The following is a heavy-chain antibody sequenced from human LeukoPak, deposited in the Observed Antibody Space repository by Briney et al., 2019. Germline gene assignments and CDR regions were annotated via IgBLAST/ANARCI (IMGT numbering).Heavy chain of an antibody. V-gene: IGHV1-2*02. J-gene: IGHJ3*02. CDR2: INPNSGGT. D-gene: IGHD3-22*01. CDR1: GYTFTGYY. CDR3: AREQRSDDSSGYYQPDAFDI. Sequence: GASVKVSCKASGYTFTGYYMHWVRQAPGQGLEWMGWINPNSGGTNYAQKFQGRVTMTRDTSISTAYMELSRLRSDDTAVYYCAREQRSDDSSGYYQPDAFDIWGQGTMVTVSS.